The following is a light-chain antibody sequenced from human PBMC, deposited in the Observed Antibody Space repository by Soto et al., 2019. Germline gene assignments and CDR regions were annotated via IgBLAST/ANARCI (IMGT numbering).Light chain of an antibody. CDR1: TIGSKG. Sequence: SYELTQSPSVSVAPGETARITCEENTIGSKGVHWYQQKLGQAPVLVIYYDSDRPSGIPDRFSGSKSGNTATLTISRVEAGDEADYHCQVCCSMRDHPVCGGGTKRTVL. CDR3: QVCCSMRDHPV. V-gene: IGLV3-21*04. CDR2: YDS. J-gene: IGLJ3*02.